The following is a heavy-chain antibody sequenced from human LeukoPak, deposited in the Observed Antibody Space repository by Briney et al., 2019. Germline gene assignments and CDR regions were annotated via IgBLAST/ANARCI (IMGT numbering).Heavy chain of an antibody. V-gene: IGHV3-21*01. J-gene: IGHJ4*02. CDR3: ARGGEGDYFDY. Sequence: GGSLRLSCAASGFTFSSYSMNWVRQAPGKGLEWVSSISSSSSYIYYADSVKGRFTISRDNAKISLYLQMNSLRAEDTAVYYCARGGEGDYFDYWGQGTLVTVSS. CDR1: GFTFSSYS. CDR2: ISSSSSYI.